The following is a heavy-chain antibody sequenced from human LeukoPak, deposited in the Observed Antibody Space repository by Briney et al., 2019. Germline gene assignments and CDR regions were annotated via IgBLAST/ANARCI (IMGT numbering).Heavy chain of an antibody. CDR3: ARVRDGYGWS. V-gene: IGHV3-30*14. D-gene: IGHD5-24*01. J-gene: IGHJ4*02. CDR2: ISYDGSNK. Sequence: PGGSLRLSCAASGFTFSSYAMHWVRQAPGKGLEWVAVISYDGSNKYYADSVKGRFTISRDNSKNTLYLQMNSLRAEDTAVYYCARVRDGYGWSWGQGTLVTVSS. CDR1: GFTFSSYA.